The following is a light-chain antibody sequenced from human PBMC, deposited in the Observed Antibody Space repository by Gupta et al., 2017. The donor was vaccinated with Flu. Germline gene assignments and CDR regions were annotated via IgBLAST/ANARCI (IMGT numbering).Light chain of an antibody. CDR2: DAS. V-gene: IGKV3-11*01. J-gene: IGKJ2*01. CDR1: QTVSDY. Sequence: TLYLSPGERATLFCRASQTVSDYLAWYQQKPGQPPRLLIYDASSRATGIPARFSGSGAQTDFTLTIGSLEPEDFAVYYCQQRGGWPPAYTFGPGTXLEIK. CDR3: QQRGGWPPAYT.